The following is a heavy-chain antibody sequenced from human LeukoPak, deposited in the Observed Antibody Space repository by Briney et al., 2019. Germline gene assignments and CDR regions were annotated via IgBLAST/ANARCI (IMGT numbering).Heavy chain of an antibody. V-gene: IGHV1-18*01. CDR1: SYTFTSYG. D-gene: IGHD6-13*01. J-gene: IGHJ3*02. CDR3: ARDIAAAGIGAFDI. Sequence: ASVKVSCKASSYTFTSYGISWVRQAPGQGLEWIGWISAYNGNTNYAQKLQGRVTMTTDTSTSTAYMELRSLRSDDTAVYYCARDIAAAGIGAFDIWGQGAMVTVSS. CDR2: ISAYNGNT.